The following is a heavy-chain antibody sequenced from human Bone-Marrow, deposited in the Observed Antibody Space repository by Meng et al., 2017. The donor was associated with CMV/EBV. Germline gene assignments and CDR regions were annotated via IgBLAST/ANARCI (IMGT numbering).Heavy chain of an antibody. Sequence: QVQLQQQRPGLGMRRQTRSLTCAISGAGVENKSSAWNWIRQSPSRGLDWLGRTYYRSKWYNDYAVSVKSQIPNNPDTSKNQFSLQLNSLTPEDTAVYYCARVGSSTSCYEGYFDYWGQGTLVTVSS. J-gene: IGHJ4*02. V-gene: IGHV6-1*01. CDR2: TYYRSKWYN. D-gene: IGHD2-2*01. CDR1: GAGVENKSSA. CDR3: ARVGSSTSCYEGYFDY.